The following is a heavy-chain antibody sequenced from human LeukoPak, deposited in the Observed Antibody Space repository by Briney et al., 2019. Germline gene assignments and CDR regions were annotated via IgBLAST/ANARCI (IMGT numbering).Heavy chain of an antibody. CDR1: GGSIISGNW. CDR3: ASSDGQPPRFDSSYDVFDY. CDR2: IYHSGRT. D-gene: IGHD3-3*01. Sequence: PSETLSLTCAVSGGSIISGNWWSWVRQPPGKGLEWIGEIYHSGRTNYNPSLKSRVTISLDKSKNQFSLNLSSVTAADTALYYCASSDGQPPRFDSSYDVFDYWGQGTLVTVSS. J-gene: IGHJ4*02. V-gene: IGHV4-4*02.